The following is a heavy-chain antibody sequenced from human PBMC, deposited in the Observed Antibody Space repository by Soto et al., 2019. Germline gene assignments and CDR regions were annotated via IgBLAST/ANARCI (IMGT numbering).Heavy chain of an antibody. D-gene: IGHD5-18*01. Sequence: QVQLQESRPGLVKPSQTLSLTSTVSGGSISSAAYYWSWIRQHPGKGLEWLGYIAHSGSTYYNPSLTCRVIISVDTSKNQFSLSLTSVTAADTAVYYCAREYTYGSNFFDCWGQGALVTVSS. V-gene: IGHV4-31*03. CDR3: AREYTYGSNFFDC. CDR1: GGSISSAAYY. CDR2: IAHSGST. J-gene: IGHJ4*02.